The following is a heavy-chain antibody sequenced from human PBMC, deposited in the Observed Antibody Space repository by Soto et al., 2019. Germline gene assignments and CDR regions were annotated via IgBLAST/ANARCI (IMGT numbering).Heavy chain of an antibody. J-gene: IGHJ4*02. V-gene: IGHV3-48*01. CDR3: ARDGGYSYGPFDY. Sequence: EVQLVESWGGLVQPGGSLRLCCAASGFTFSSYSMNLVRQAPGKGLECVSYISSSSRTIYYADSVKGRFTISRDNAKNSLYLQMNSLRAEDTAVYYCARDGGYSYGPFDYWGQGTLVTVSS. D-gene: IGHD5-18*01. CDR1: GFTFSSYS. CDR2: ISSSSRTI.